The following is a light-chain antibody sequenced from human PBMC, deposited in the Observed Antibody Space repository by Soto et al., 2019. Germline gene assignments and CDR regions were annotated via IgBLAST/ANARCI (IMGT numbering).Light chain of an antibody. CDR3: HQYNRYSWT. CDR1: QSISSW. V-gene: IGKV1-5*03. J-gene: IGKJ1*01. CDR2: KAS. Sequence: DIQMTQSPSTLSASVGDRVTITCRASQSISSWLAWYQQKPGKAPKLLIYKASSLESGVPSRFSGSGSGKELTITISSLQPDDFATYYCHQYNRYSWTFGKGTKVEIK.